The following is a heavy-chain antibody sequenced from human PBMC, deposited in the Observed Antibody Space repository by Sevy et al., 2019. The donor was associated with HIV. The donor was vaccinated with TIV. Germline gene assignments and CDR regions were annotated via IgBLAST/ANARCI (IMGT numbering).Heavy chain of an antibody. D-gene: IGHD5-18*01. Sequence: GGSLRLSCSASGFTNDFWMSWVRQAPGKTLEWEANIKQDGSEMFYVDSVEGRFIISRDNAKNSIYLQMNTLRVEDTAVYYCTRDRSYGYFDSWGQGTLVTVSS. CDR3: TRDRSYGYFDS. V-gene: IGHV3-7*01. J-gene: IGHJ4*02. CDR2: IKQDGSEM. CDR1: GFTNDFW.